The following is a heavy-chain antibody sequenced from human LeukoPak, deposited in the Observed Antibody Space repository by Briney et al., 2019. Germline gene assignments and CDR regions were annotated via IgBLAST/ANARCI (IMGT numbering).Heavy chain of an antibody. J-gene: IGHJ4*02. CDR3: TKGPKYYDFWSGYQVDY. CDR2: ISGSGGST. Sequence: GGTLRLSCAVSGFTFSSYAMNWVRQAPGKGLEWVSAISGSGGSTYYADSVKGRFTISRDNSKNTLYLQMNSLRVEDTAVYYCTKGPKYYDFWSGYQVDYWGQGTLVTVSS. D-gene: IGHD3-3*01. CDR1: GFTFSSYA. V-gene: IGHV3-23*01.